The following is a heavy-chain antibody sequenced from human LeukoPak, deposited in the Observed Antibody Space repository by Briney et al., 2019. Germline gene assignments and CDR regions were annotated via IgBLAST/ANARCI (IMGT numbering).Heavy chain of an antibody. J-gene: IGHJ4*02. Sequence: GGSLRLSCAASGFTFSSYGMHWVRQAPGKGLEWVAVISYDGSNKYYADSVKGRFTISRDNSKNTLYLQMNSLRAEDTAVYYCAREERWLQLSYFDYWGQGTLVTVSS. CDR3: AREERWLQLSYFDY. D-gene: IGHD5-24*01. CDR1: GFTFSSYG. V-gene: IGHV3-30*03. CDR2: ISYDGSNK.